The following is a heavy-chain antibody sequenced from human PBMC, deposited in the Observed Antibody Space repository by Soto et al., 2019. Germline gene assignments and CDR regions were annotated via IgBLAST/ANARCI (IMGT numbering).Heavy chain of an antibody. V-gene: IGHV4-34*01. D-gene: IGHD2-2*01. CDR2: INHSGST. CDR1: GGSFSGYY. Sequence: SETLSLTCAVYGGSFSGYYWSWIRQPPGKGLEWIGEINHSGSTNYNPSLKSRVTISVDTSKNQFSLKLSSVTAADTAVYYCARGRCSSKSCYYYYGMDVWGQGTTVTVSS. J-gene: IGHJ6*02. CDR3: ARGRCSSKSCYYYYGMDV.